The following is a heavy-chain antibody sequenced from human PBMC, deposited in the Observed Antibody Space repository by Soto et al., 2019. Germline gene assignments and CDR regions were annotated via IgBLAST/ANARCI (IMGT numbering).Heavy chain of an antibody. V-gene: IGHV4-59*01. D-gene: IGHD2-2*01. J-gene: IGHJ3*02. CDR2: IYYSGST. Sequence: SETLSLTCTVSGGSISSYYWSWIRQPPGKGLEWIGYIYYSGSTNYNPSLKSRVTISVDTSKNQFSLKLSSVTAADTAVYYCAREIVSGYCSSTSCYASNAFDIWGQGTMVT. CDR1: GGSISSYY. CDR3: AREIVSGYCSSTSCYASNAFDI.